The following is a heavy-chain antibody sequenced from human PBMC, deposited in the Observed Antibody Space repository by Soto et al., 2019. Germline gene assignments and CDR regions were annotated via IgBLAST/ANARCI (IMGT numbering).Heavy chain of an antibody. CDR1: GFTFSSYA. CDR3: AKSSGYYAQKIGRFDY. CDR2: ISGSGGST. Sequence: GGSLRLSCAASGFTFSSYAMSWVRQAPGKGLECVSAISGSGGSTYFADSVKGRFTISRDNSKNTLYLQMNSLRAEDTAVYYCAKSSGYYAQKIGRFDYWGQGTLVTVSS. V-gene: IGHV3-23*01. D-gene: IGHD3-22*01. J-gene: IGHJ4*02.